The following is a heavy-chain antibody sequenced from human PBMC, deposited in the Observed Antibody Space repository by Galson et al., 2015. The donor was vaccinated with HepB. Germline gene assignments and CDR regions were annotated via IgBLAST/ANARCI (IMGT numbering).Heavy chain of an antibody. CDR2: ISYDGSNK. Sequence: SLRLSCAASGFTFSSYAMHWVRQAPGKGLEWVAVISYDGSNKYYADSVKGRFTISRDNSKNTLYLQMNSLRAEDTAVYYCAKDLGAVTTPYLYYYYYGMDVWGQGTTVTVSS. D-gene: IGHD4-11*01. V-gene: IGHV3-30*04. CDR3: AKDLGAVTTPYLYYYYYGMDV. CDR1: GFTFSSYA. J-gene: IGHJ6*02.